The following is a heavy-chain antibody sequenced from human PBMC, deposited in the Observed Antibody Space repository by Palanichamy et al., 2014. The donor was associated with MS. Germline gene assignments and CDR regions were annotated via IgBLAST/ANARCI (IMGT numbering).Heavy chain of an antibody. V-gene: IGHV6-1*01. CDR3: ARVGCGAGTCLLGLGV. J-gene: IGHJ6*02. Sequence: QVQLQQSGPGLLKPSQTLSLTCAISGDSVSSNNAAWNWIRQFPSRGLEWLGRIYYRSKWYYDYAASVESRITINPDTSKNQFSLQLNSVTPEDAAVYYCARVGCGAGTCLLGLGVWGQGTTVTVSS. D-gene: IGHD2-15*01. CDR2: IYYRSKWYY. CDR1: GDSVSSNNAA.